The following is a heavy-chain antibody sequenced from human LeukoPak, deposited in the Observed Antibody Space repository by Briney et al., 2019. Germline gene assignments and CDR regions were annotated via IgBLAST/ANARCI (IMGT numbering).Heavy chain of an antibody. CDR3: ARVVWDTAIVLDY. CDR1: GGYISSSRYY. D-gene: IGHD5-18*01. J-gene: IGHJ4*02. V-gene: IGHV4-39*07. Sequence: SETLSLTCTGSGGYISSSRYYWGWIREPPEKRLEWIGWFYNSGRTFYNPSLKSRVTISVDTSKNQFSLRLTSVTAADTAVYYCARVVWDTAIVLDYWGLGTLVVVSS. CDR2: FYNSGRT.